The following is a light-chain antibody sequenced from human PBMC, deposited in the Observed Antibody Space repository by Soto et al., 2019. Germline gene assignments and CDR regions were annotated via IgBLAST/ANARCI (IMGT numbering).Light chain of an antibody. CDR1: QSISIN. V-gene: IGKV3-15*01. CDR2: GAS. CDR3: QQYDKSPPWR. J-gene: IGKJ1*01. Sequence: VMTQSPATLSVSPGERVALSCRASQSISINLAWIQQKPGQGPRLLIIGASTRATGVPDRFSASGSGTEFTLTINSLQSDVFVTYYSQQYDKSPPWRFGQGTKVE.